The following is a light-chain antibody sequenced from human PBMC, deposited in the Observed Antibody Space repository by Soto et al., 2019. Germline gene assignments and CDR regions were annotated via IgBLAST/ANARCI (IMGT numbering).Light chain of an antibody. CDR3: QQYGSSPPA. CDR1: QSVSSSY. J-gene: IGKJ1*01. Sequence: EIVLTQSPCTLSCSPWERSTLSCRASQSVSSSYLAWYQQKPGQAPRLLIYGASSRATGIPDRFSGSGSGTDFTLTISRLEPEDFAVYYCQQYGSSPPAFGQGTKVDIK. V-gene: IGKV3-20*01. CDR2: GAS.